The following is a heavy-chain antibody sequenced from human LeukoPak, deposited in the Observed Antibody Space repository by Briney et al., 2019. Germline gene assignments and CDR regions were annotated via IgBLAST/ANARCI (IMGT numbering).Heavy chain of an antibody. CDR2: IKQDGSEK. D-gene: IGHD5-18*01. CDR1: GFTFSSYW. CDR3: ARGASGIQLWFFDP. Sequence: GGSLRLSCAASGFTFSSYWMSWVRQAPGKGLEWVANIKQDGSEKYYVDSVKGRFTISRDNAKNSLFLQMNSLRAEGTAVYYCARGASGIQLWFFDPWGQGTLVSVSS. J-gene: IGHJ5*02. V-gene: IGHV3-7*01.